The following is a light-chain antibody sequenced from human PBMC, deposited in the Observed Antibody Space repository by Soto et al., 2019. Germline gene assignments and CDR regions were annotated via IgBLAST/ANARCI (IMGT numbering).Light chain of an antibody. V-gene: IGLV2-14*01. CDR2: EVS. J-gene: IGLJ1*01. CDR3: SADTSFRTYV. Sequence: QSALTQPASVSGSPGQSITISCTGTSSDVGGYNYVSWYQQHPGKAPKLMIYEVSNRPSGVSNRFSGSKSDNTASLTISGLQAEAEADYYCSADTSFRTYVFGTGTKLTVL. CDR1: SSDVGGYNY.